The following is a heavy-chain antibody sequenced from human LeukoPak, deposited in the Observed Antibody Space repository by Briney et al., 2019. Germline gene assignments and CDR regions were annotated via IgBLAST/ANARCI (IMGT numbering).Heavy chain of an antibody. Sequence: GGSLRLSCAASGFTFNNYWMSWVRQAPGKGLEWVANIKQDGSEEYYVDSVKGRFTFSRDNAKNSLFLQMNSLRAEDTAVYYCAKRRPYCSSTSCTPGYYLDYWGQGTLVTVSS. CDR1: GFTFNNYW. J-gene: IGHJ4*02. CDR3: AKRRPYCSSTSCTPGYYLDY. CDR2: IKQDGSEE. V-gene: IGHV3-7*03. D-gene: IGHD2-2*01.